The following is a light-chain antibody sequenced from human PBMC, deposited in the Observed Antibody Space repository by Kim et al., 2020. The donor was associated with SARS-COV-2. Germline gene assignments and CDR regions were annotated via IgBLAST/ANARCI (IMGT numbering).Light chain of an antibody. Sequence: EIVLTQSPGTLSLSPGERATLSCRASQSVSNSYLAWYQQKPGQAPRLLIYGASRRATGIPDRFSGSGSGTDFTLTISRLEPEDFAVYYCQQYASSPLTFGGGTKLEI. V-gene: IGKV3-20*01. CDR2: GAS. CDR1: QSVSNSY. J-gene: IGKJ4*01. CDR3: QQYASSPLT.